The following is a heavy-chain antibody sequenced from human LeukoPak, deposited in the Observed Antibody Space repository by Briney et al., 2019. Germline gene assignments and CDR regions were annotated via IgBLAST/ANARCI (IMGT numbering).Heavy chain of an antibody. CDR2: MNPSGST. J-gene: IGHJ6*03. CDR1: GGSFSGHY. D-gene: IGHD3-22*01. V-gene: IGHV4-34*01. CDR3: ARGRQDVTMIVVVTTAVSYYLDV. Sequence: SETLSLTCAVYGGSFSGHYWTWIRQTPGKGLEWIGEMNPSGSTSYNPSLKSRVTISVDTSKNQFSLKLSSVTAADTADCARGRQDVTMIVVVTTAVSYYLDVWGKGTTVTAS.